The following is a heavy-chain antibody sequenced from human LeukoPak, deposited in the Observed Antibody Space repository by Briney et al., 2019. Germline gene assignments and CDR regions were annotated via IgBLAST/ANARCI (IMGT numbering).Heavy chain of an antibody. CDR2: IYYSGST. D-gene: IGHD4-17*01. J-gene: IGHJ4*02. Sequence: SETLSLTCTVSGGSISSSSYYWGWICQPPGKGLEWIGSIYYSGSTYYNPSLKSRVTISVDTSKNQFSLKLSSVTAADTAVYYCASSYGDYVLYYFDYWGQGTLVTVSS. CDR1: GGSISSSSYY. V-gene: IGHV4-39*01. CDR3: ASSYGDYVLYYFDY.